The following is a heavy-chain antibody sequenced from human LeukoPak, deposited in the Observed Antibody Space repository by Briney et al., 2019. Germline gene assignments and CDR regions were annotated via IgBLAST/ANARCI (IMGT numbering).Heavy chain of an antibody. Sequence: PGASLRLSCAASGFTLSRNALGGVGPAPWKGLEWVSTVSGSGGSTYYADSVKGRFTVSRGNSKNTLYLPMNGLRADDAAVYYCAKRDGSNAFECWGQGTLVTVSS. CDR2: VSGSGGST. D-gene: IGHD2-8*01. CDR3: AKRDGSNAFEC. J-gene: IGHJ4*02. CDR1: GFTLSRNA. V-gene: IGHV3-23*01.